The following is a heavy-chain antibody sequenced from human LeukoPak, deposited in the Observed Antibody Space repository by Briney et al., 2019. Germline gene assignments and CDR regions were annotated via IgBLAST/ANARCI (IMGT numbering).Heavy chain of an antibody. CDR1: GYSISSGYY. D-gene: IGHD1-26*01. CDR2: IYYSGST. J-gene: IGHJ6*02. V-gene: IGHV4-61*01. CDR3: ARDGKISPYYGMDV. Sequence: PSETLSLTCTVSGYSISSGYYWGRIRRPPGKGLEWIGYIYYSGSTDYNPSLKSRVTISVDTSKNQFSLKLSSVTAADTAVYYCARDGKISPYYGMDVWGQGTTVTVSS.